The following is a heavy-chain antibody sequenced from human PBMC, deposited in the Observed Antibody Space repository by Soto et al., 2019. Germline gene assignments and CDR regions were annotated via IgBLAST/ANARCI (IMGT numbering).Heavy chain of an antibody. D-gene: IGHD6-25*01. CDR3: AREGHSRGYGAYLQH. J-gene: IGHJ1*01. CDR1: EFIFSSYG. V-gene: IGHV3-30*03. Sequence: QVQLVESGGGVVQPGRSLRLSCAASEFIFSSYGMHWVRQAPGKGLEWVAVISSDGSVKYYADSVKGRFTIYRDNSKNTLYLQMNSLRTEDTAVYHCAREGHSRGYGAYLQHWGQGTLVTVSS. CDR2: ISSDGSVK.